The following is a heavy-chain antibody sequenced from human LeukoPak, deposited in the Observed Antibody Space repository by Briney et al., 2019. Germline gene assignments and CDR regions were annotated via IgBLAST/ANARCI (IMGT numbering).Heavy chain of an antibody. CDR3: ARGTGVVPAALDY. CDR1: GGSISSGGYY. J-gene: IGHJ4*02. D-gene: IGHD2-2*01. CDR2: IYHSGST. Sequence: PSETLSLTCTVSGGSISSGGYYWSWIRQPPGKGLEWIGYIYHSGSTYYNPSLKSRVTISVDRSKNQFSLKLSSVTAADTAVYYCARGTGVVPAALDYWGQGTLVTVSS. V-gene: IGHV4-30-2*01.